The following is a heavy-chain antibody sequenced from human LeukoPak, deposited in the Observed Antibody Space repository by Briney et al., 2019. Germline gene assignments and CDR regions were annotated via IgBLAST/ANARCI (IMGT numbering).Heavy chain of an antibody. D-gene: IGHD2-15*01. CDR1: GYSFTSYW. V-gene: IGHV5-10-1*01. CDR3: ARQYCSGGSCYLNWFDP. Sequence: GESLKISCKGSGYSFTSYWISWVRQMPGKGLEWMGRIDPSDSYTNYSPSFQGHVTISADKSISTAYLQWSSLKASDTAMYYCARQYCSGGSCYLNWFDPWGQGTLVTVSS. J-gene: IGHJ5*02. CDR2: IDPSDSYT.